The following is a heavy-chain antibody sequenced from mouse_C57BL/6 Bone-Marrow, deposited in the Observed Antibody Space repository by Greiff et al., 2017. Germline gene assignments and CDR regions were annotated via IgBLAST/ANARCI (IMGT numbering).Heavy chain of an antibody. CDR3: ARGMVTDY. J-gene: IGHJ3*01. Sequence: DVMLVESGGGLVKPGGSLKLSCAASGFTFSSYAMSWVRQTPEKRLEWVATISDGGSYTYYPDNVKGRFTISRDNAKNNLYLQMSHLKSEDTAMYYCARGMVTDYWGQGTLVTVSA. CDR1: GFTFSSYA. V-gene: IGHV5-4*03. D-gene: IGHD2-2*01. CDR2: ISDGGSYT.